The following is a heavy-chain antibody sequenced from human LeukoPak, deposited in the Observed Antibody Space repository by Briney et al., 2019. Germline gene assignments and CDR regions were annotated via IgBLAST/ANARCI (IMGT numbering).Heavy chain of an antibody. CDR2: IYSGGTT. Sequence: GGSLRLSCAASGFTVSSNYMSWVRQAPGKGLEWVSVIYSGGTTYYADSVRGRFTISRDNSKNTLYIEMNSLRVEDTAVYYCATISSGWYYFDYWGQGTLVTVSS. J-gene: IGHJ4*02. V-gene: IGHV3-66*01. D-gene: IGHD6-19*01. CDR1: GFTVSSNY. CDR3: ATISSGWYYFDY.